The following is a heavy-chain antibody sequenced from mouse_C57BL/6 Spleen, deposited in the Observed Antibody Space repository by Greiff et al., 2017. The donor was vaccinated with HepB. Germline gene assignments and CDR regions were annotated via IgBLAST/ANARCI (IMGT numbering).Heavy chain of an antibody. V-gene: IGHV5-6*01. CDR3: ARHYGGAY. J-gene: IGHJ3*01. D-gene: IGHD1-1*02. CDR2: ISSGGSYT. Sequence: EVKLMESGGDLVKPGGSLKLSCAASGFTFSSYGMSWVRQTPDKRLEWVATISSGGSYTYYPDSVKGRFTISRDNAKNTLYLPMSSLKSEDTAMYYCARHYGGAYWGQGTLVTVAA. CDR1: GFTFSSYG.